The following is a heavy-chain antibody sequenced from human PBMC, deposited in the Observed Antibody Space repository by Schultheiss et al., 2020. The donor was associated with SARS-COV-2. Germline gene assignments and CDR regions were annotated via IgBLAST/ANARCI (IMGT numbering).Heavy chain of an antibody. D-gene: IGHD3-22*01. Sequence: GESLKISCAASGFTFSSYGMHWVRQAPGKGLEWVAVIWYDGSNKYYADSVKGRFTISRDNSKNTLYLQMNSLRAEDTAVYYCSATDSSGYYPYYFDYWGQGTLVTVSS. CDR1: GFTFSSYG. J-gene: IGHJ4*02. CDR2: IWYDGSNK. CDR3: SATDSSGYYPYYFDY. V-gene: IGHV3-33*08.